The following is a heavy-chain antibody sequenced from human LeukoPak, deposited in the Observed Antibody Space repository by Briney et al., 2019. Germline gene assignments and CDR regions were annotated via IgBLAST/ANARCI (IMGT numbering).Heavy chain of an antibody. CDR2: IYYSGST. D-gene: IGHD3-10*01. Sequence: SETLSLTCTVSGGSISSYYWSWIRQPPGKGLEWIGYIYYSGSTNYNPSLKSRVTISVDTSKNHFSLKLSSVTAADTAVYYCARVGETDDYNYMDVWGKGTTVTVSS. V-gene: IGHV4-59*01. CDR3: ARVGETDDYNYMDV. CDR1: GGSISSYY. J-gene: IGHJ6*03.